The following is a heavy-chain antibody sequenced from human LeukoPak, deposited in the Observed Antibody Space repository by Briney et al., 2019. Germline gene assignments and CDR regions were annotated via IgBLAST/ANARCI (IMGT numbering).Heavy chain of an antibody. J-gene: IGHJ4*02. D-gene: IGHD5-12*01. CDR2: MYPGDSAT. CDR3: ARRAGISGYSFYLDS. Sequence: GESLKISCRASGYWFTSYWIGWVRQMPGKGLEWMGIMYPGDSATGYSPAFQGHVTISADSSISTAYLQWSSLKVSDTAIYYCARRAGISGYSFYLDSWGQGTLVTVSS. CDR1: GYWFTSYW. V-gene: IGHV5-51*01.